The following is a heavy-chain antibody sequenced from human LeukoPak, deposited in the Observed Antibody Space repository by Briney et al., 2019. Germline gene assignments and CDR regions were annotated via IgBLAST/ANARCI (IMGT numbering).Heavy chain of an antibody. CDR3: ARAQYYYDSSGYYPYYFDY. CDR2: IYYSGST. CDR1: GGSISSGGYY. Sequence: SQTLSLTCTVPGGSISSGGYYWSWIRQHPGKGLEWIGYIYYSGSTYYNPSLKSRVTISVDTSKNQFSLKLSSVTAADTAVYYCARAQYYYDSSGYYPYYFDYWGQGTLVTVSS. J-gene: IGHJ4*02. V-gene: IGHV4-31*03. D-gene: IGHD3-22*01.